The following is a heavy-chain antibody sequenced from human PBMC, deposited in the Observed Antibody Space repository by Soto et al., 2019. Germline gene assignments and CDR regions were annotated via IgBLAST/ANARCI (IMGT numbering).Heavy chain of an antibody. D-gene: IGHD3-10*01. J-gene: IGHJ4*02. Sequence: QLQVRESGPGLVKPSETLSLTCTVSGDSISSSTYYWVWIRQSPGKGPEWIGSMLYSGNTYYNPSLKNRVTRSVDTSKNQFSLKLSSVTVADTAVYYCARHAPYGPIDYWGQGTLVTVSS. CDR1: GDSISSSTYY. CDR3: ARHAPYGPIDY. CDR2: MLYSGNT. V-gene: IGHV4-39*01.